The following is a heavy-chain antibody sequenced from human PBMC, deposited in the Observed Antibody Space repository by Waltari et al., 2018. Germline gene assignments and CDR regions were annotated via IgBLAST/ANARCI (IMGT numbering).Heavy chain of an antibody. Sequence: EVQLVESGGGLVQPGTSMRRSCAASGFTFSSYEMNWVRLAPGKGLEWVSYISGPLTTIYYADSVKGRFTISRDNAKNSLYLQMNSLRAEDTAVYYCARGVINSGTYDVDAFDIWGQGTMVTVSS. CDR2: ISGPLTTI. V-gene: IGHV3-48*03. CDR1: GFTFSSYE. D-gene: IGHD1-26*01. CDR3: ARGVINSGTYDVDAFDI. J-gene: IGHJ3*02.